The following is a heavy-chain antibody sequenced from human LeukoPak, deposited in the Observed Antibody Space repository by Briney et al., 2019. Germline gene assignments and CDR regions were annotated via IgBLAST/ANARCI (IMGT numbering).Heavy chain of an antibody. J-gene: IGHJ4*02. D-gene: IGHD1-1*01. CDR2: IKANSGGT. Sequence: GASVKVSCKASGYTFTAYYIHWVRQAPGQGLEWMGLIKANSGGTIYAQMFQGRVTMTRDTSISTAYMELSRLTFDDTAVYYCARVDGSAATGGDWGQGTLVTVSS. V-gene: IGHV1-2*02. CDR3: ARVDGSAATGGD. CDR1: GYTFTAYY.